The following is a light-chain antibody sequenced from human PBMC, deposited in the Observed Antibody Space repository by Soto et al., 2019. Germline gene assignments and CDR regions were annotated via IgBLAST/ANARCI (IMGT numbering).Light chain of an antibody. Sequence: QAVVSQPPSASGTSGQRVTISCSGSRSNIGYNGVQWFQQQDPITTPKLLIYSNDHRPSGVSDRFSGSKSGTSASLAISGLQSGDEAYYYCATWDERLNGWVFGGGTKLTVL. CDR2: SND. J-gene: IGLJ3*02. V-gene: IGLV1-44*01. CDR3: ATWDERLNGWV. CDR1: RSNIGYNG.